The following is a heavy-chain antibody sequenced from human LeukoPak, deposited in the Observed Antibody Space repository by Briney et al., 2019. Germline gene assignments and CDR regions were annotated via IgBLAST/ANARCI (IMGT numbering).Heavy chain of an antibody. D-gene: IGHD2-2*01. Sequence: ASVKVSCKASGYTFTGYYMHWVRQAPGQGLEWVGWINPNSGGTNYAKKFQGRVTMTRDTSISTAYMELSRLRSDDTAVYYCAGQYCSSTSCQSFFDYWGQGTLVTVSS. V-gene: IGHV1-2*02. CDR1: GYTFTGYY. J-gene: IGHJ4*02. CDR2: INPNSGGT. CDR3: AGQYCSSTSCQSFFDY.